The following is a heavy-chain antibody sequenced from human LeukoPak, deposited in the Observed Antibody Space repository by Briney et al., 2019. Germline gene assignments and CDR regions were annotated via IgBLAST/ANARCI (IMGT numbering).Heavy chain of an antibody. D-gene: IGHD3-9*01. CDR1: GFTFSSYG. CDR2: ISYDGSNK. Sequence: PAGGSLRLSCAASGFTFSSYGMHWVRQAPGKGLEWVAVISYDGSNKYYADSVKGRFTISRDNSKNTLYLQMNSLRAEDTAVYYCAKWGDYDVLTGYYVSDYWGQGTLVTVSS. J-gene: IGHJ4*02. CDR3: AKWGDYDVLTGYYVSDY. V-gene: IGHV3-30*18.